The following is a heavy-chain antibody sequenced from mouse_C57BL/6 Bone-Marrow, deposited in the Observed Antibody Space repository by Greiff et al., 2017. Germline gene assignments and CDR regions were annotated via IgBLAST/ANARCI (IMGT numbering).Heavy chain of an antibody. J-gene: IGHJ3*01. CDR1: GYAFSSSW. CDR2: IYPGDGDT. CDR3: ARSGDSSGYSGFAY. Sequence: QVQLQQSGPELVKPGASVKISCKASGYAFSSSWMNWVKQRPGRGLEWIGRIYPGDGDTNYNGKFKGKATLTADKSSSTAYMQLSSLTSADSAVYFCARSGDSSGYSGFAYWGQGTLVTVSA. D-gene: IGHD3-2*02. V-gene: IGHV1-82*01.